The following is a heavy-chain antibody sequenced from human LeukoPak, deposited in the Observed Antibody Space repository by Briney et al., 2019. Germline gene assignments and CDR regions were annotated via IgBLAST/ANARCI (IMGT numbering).Heavy chain of an antibody. D-gene: IGHD2-8*01. CDR1: GFSFSIYV. CDR2: ISGSGGST. J-gene: IGHJ4*02. CDR3: AKDRSDNKTWYAGSH. V-gene: IGHV3-23*01. Sequence: GGSLRLSCAASGFSFSIYVMSWVRQAPGKGLEWVSAISGSGGSTYYADSVKGRFTISRDNSKNTLYLQMNSLRAEDTAVYYCAKDRSDNKTWYAGSHWGQGTLVTVSS.